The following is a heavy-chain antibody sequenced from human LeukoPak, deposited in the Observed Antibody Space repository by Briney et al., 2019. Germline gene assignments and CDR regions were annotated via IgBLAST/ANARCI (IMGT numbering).Heavy chain of an antibody. Sequence: GESLKISCQGSGYSFTSYWIGWVRQMPGKGLEWMGIIYPGDSDTRYSPSFQGQVTLSADKSISTAYLQWSSLKASDTAMYYCARRITMVRGVIIRAFDIWGQGTMVTVSS. CDR3: ARRITMVRGVIIRAFDI. J-gene: IGHJ3*02. D-gene: IGHD3-10*01. V-gene: IGHV5-51*01. CDR1: GYSFTSYW. CDR2: IYPGDSDT.